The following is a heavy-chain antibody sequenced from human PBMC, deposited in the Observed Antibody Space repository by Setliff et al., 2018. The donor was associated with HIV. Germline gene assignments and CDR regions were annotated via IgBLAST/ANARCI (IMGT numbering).Heavy chain of an antibody. D-gene: IGHD3-10*01. CDR3: ARSVIGYYYYGMDV. V-gene: IGHV3-30*01. J-gene: IGHJ6*02. CDR1: GFTFSSYA. Sequence: LRLCCAASGFTFSSYAMHWVRQAPGKGLEWVAVISYDGSNKYYADSVRGRFTISRDNSKNTLYLQMNSLRAEDTAVYYCARSVIGYYYYGMDVWGQGTLVTVSS. CDR2: ISYDGSNK.